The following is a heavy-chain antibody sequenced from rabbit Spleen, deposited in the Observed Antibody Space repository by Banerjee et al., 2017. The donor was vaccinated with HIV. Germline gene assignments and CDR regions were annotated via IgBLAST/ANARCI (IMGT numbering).Heavy chain of an antibody. CDR1: GFSFGVGYY. J-gene: IGHJ4*01. Sequence: QEQLVESGGGLVKPWASLTLTCKASGFSFGVGYYMSWVRQAPGKGLEWIGCIGAATGTTYYASWAKGRFTISKTSSTTVTLQMTSLTAADTATYFCASAYSDIYFNLWGPGTLVTVS. D-gene: IGHD6-1*01. CDR2: IGAATGTT. CDR3: ASAYSDIYFNL. V-gene: IGHV1S45*01.